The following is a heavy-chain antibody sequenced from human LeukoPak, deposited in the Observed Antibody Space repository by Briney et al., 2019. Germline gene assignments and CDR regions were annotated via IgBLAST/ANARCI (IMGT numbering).Heavy chain of an antibody. CDR1: GGSISSRSYY. V-gene: IGHV4-39*02. D-gene: IGHD3-22*01. CDR3: GSQFYDSSGYYFQH. Sequence: PSETLSLTCTVSGGSISSRSYYWGWIRQPPGKGLEWIANIYSSGSTYQNPSLKSRVTISVDTSETHFSLKLSSLTAADTAVYYCGSQFYDSSGYYFQHWGQGTLVTVSS. J-gene: IGHJ1*01. CDR2: IYSSGST.